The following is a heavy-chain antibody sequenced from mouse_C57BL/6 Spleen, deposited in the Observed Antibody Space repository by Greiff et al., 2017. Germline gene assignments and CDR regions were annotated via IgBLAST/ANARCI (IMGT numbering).Heavy chain of an antibody. CDR1: GYTFTDYY. Sequence: VQLQQSGPELVKPGASVKISCKASGYTFTDYYMNWVKQSHGKSLEWIGDINPNNGGTSYNQKFKGKATLTVDKSSSTAYMELRSLTSEDSAVYYCASSRWLLPFAHWGQGTLVTVSA. CDR2: INPNNGGT. D-gene: IGHD2-3*01. J-gene: IGHJ3*01. V-gene: IGHV1-26*01. CDR3: ASSRWLLPFAH.